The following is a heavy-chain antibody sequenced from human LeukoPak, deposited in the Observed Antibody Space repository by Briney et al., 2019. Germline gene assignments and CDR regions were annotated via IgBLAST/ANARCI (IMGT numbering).Heavy chain of an antibody. CDR1: GGTFSSYA. D-gene: IGHD1-7*01. CDR2: IIPIFGTA. CDR3: ARDNYAGANWFDP. Sequence: SVKVSCKASGGTFSSYAISWVRQAPGQGLEWMGGIIPIFGTANYAQKFQGRVTITTDESTNTAYMELSSLRSEDTAVYYCARDNYAGANWFDPWGQGTLVTVSS. V-gene: IGHV1-69*05. J-gene: IGHJ5*02.